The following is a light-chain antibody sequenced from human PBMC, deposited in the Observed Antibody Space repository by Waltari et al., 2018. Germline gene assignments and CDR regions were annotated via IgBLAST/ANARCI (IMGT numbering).Light chain of an antibody. J-gene: IGKJ1*01. CDR1: QSVGRS. CDR2: GAS. CDR3: QHYVRLPAT. Sequence: EIVLTQSPGTLSLSPGERATLSCRASQSVGRSLAWYQQKPGQAPRLLIYGASSRATGVPDRCSGSGSVTDFSLTISGLEPEDFAVYYCQHYVRLPATFGQGTKVEI. V-gene: IGKV3-20*01.